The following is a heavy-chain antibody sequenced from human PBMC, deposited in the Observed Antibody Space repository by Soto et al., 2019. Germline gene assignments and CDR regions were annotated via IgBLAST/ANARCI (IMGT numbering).Heavy chain of an antibody. CDR2: ISSSGEGT. CDR1: GFTFSTYA. CDR3: AKNGYFWRWGMDV. V-gene: IGHV3-23*01. Sequence: WGYLRIACDGSGFTFSTYAMTVVRQAPGKGLGWVSIISSSGEGTDYVDSVKGRFTISRDNSRNTLNLQMNSLRAEDTAVYYCAKNGYFWRWGMDVWGQGTTVTVSS. D-gene: IGHD3-3*01. J-gene: IGHJ6*01.